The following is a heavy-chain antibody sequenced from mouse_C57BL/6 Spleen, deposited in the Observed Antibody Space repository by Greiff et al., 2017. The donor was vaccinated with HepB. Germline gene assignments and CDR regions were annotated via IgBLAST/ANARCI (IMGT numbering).Heavy chain of an antibody. J-gene: IGHJ4*01. D-gene: IGHD2-4*01. CDR2: IYPGNSDT. Sequence: VQLQQSGTVLARPGASVKMSCKTSGYTFTSYWMHWVKQRPGQGLEWIGAIYPGNSDTSYNQKFKGKAKLTAVTSASTAYMELSSLTNEDSAVYYCTRGYDYDPFAMDYWGQGTSVTVSS. CDR3: TRGYDYDPFAMDY. CDR1: GYTFTSYW. V-gene: IGHV1-5*01.